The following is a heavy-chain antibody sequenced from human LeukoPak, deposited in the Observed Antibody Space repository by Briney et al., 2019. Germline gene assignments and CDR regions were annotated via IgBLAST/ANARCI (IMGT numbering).Heavy chain of an antibody. V-gene: IGHV3-11*06. CDR1: GFIFSDHC. CDR3: ATLVNYWSFDY. CDR2: ISTSSTYT. J-gene: IGHJ4*02. D-gene: IGHD1-1*01. Sequence: PGGSLRLSCAASGFIFSDHCMSWIRQAPGKGLEWVSYISTSSTYTNYADSVKGRFTISRDNAKNSLYLQMNSLRAEDTAVYYCATLVNYWSFDYWGQGTLVTVSS.